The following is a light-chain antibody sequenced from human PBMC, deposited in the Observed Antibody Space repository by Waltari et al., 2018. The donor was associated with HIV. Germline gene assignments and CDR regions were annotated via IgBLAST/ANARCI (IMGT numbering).Light chain of an antibody. V-gene: IGLV1-44*01. J-gene: IGLJ3*02. CDR3: AVWDDSLSSVL. CDR1: SSNIGSNP. CDR2: TNI. Sequence: QSVLTQPPSASGTPGQRVNISCSVDSSNIGSNPVHWYRQFPGEAPKLLINTNIQRPAGVPERFSGSKSGTSASLAISSLQSEDEADFYCAVWDDSLSSVLFGGGTRLTVL.